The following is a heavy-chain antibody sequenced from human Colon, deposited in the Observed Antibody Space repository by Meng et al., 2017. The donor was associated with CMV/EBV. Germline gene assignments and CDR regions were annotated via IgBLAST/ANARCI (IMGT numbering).Heavy chain of an antibody. CDR1: GFSLRTPEVG. V-gene: IGHV2-5*02. J-gene: IGHJ4*02. CDR3: AHGRGWLTDY. Sequence: QITLKESGSTLVNPTQTLTLTCTFSGFSLRTPEVGVHWIRQPPGKALEWLALIYWDDDNQFRPSLKNRITITKDTSKNQVVLTMTNMDPVDTATYYCAHGRGWLTDYWGQGTLVTVSS. D-gene: IGHD6-19*01. CDR2: IYWDDDN.